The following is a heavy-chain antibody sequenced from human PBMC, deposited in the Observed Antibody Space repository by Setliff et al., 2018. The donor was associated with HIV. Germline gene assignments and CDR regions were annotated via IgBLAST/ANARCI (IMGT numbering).Heavy chain of an antibody. CDR3: ARSMGFKATTRLDF. CDR1: GYSFTTLW. V-gene: IGHV5-51*01. J-gene: IGHJ4*02. Sequence: GEALKIPCQASGYSFTTLWIARGRRMPGKGLEWIGMIFPDDSDTRYSPTFQGQVSMSADKSINTAYLQWSSLKASDTAVYYCARSMGFKATTRLDFWGPGTLVTVSS. CDR2: IFPDDSDT. D-gene: IGHD3-10*01.